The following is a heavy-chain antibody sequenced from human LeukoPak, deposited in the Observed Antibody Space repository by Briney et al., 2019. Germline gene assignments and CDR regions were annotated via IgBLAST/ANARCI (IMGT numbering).Heavy chain of an antibody. D-gene: IGHD3-16*01. CDR3: AKDHLGRLGELYFDP. J-gene: IGHJ5*02. CDR2: ISGSDGST. V-gene: IGHV3-23*01. CDR1: GFTFSSYG. Sequence: PGGSLRLSCAASGFTFSSYGMHWVRQAPGKGLEWVSAISGSDGSTYYADSVKGRFTISRDNSKNTLYLQMNSLRAEDTAVYYCAKDHLGRLGELYFDPWGQGTLVTVSS.